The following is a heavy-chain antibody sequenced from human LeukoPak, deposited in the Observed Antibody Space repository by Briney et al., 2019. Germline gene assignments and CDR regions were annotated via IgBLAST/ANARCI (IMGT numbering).Heavy chain of an antibody. CDR1: GYTFTSYY. J-gene: IGHJ6*02. CDR3: ARTPYDHYGMDV. CDR2: INPSGGST. D-gene: IGHD5-12*01. Sequence: GASVKVSCKASGYTFTSYYIHWVRQAPGQGLEWMGIINPSGGSTSYAQKFQGRVTMTRDTSTSTVYMELSSLRSEDTAVYYCARTPYDHYGMDVWGQGTTVTVSS. V-gene: IGHV1-46*01.